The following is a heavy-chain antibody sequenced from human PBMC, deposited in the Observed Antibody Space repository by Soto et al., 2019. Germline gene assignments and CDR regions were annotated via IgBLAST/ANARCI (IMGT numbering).Heavy chain of an antibody. Sequence: QVQLVESGGGVVQPGRSLRLSCAASGFTFRNHAMHCVRQAPGKGLEWVGLIWYDGTSKYYADSVKGRFTISRDNSKNTLYLEMNSLIVEDTAIYYCAIDQGVVIIKDHWGQGTLVTVSS. D-gene: IGHD6-6*01. CDR1: GFTFRNHA. J-gene: IGHJ4*02. CDR2: IWYDGTSK. V-gene: IGHV3-33*08. CDR3: AIDQGVVIIKDH.